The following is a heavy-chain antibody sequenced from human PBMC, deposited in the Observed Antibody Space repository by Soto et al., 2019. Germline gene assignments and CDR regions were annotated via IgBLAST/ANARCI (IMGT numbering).Heavy chain of an antibody. J-gene: IGHJ5*02. CDR1: GGSMNNNY. V-gene: IGHV4-59*08. Sequence: PSETLSLTCAVSGGSMNNNYWSWIRQPPGKGLEWIGWIHYGGHSSYNPSLMSRVSISVDTSKNQFSLKVTSVTAADTAVYYCAKHRDYGADWFDPWGHGTLVTVS. CDR3: AKHRDYGADWFDP. D-gene: IGHD3-10*01. CDR2: IHYGGHS.